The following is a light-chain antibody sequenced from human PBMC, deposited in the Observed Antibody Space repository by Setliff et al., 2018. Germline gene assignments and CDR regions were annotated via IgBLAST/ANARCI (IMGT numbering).Light chain of an antibody. J-gene: IGLJ1*01. Sequence: QSALAQPASVSGSPGQSITISCSGTSSDVGSYDLVSWYQQHPGKAPKLIINAVSDRPSGVSHRFSGSKSGNTAYLTISGLRTEDEADYYCNAYSADTTYVFGSGTKVTVL. CDR3: NAYSADTTYV. V-gene: IGLV2-14*03. CDR2: AVS. CDR1: SSDVGSYDL.